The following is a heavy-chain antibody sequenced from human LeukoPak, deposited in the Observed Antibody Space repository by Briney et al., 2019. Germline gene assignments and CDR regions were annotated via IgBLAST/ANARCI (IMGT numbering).Heavy chain of an antibody. Sequence: TGGSLRLSCAASGFTFSSYGMSWVRQAPGKGLEWVSAISGSGGSTYYADSVKGRFTISRDNSKNTLYLQMNSLRAEDTAVYYCAKDLRIAVAGKVFDYWGQGTLVIVSS. CDR1: GFTFSSYG. D-gene: IGHD6-19*01. CDR2: ISGSGGST. CDR3: AKDLRIAVAGKVFDY. J-gene: IGHJ4*02. V-gene: IGHV3-23*01.